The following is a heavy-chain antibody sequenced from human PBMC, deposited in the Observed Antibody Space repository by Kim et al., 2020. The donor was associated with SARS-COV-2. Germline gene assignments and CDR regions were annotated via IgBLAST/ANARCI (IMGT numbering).Heavy chain of an antibody. CDR1: GYSLSELS. D-gene: IGHD2-15*01. Sequence: ASVKVSCKISGYSLSELSMHWVRQARGKGLEWIGAFDPDEDDTLYAHQFQGRVTMTEDTYSGAAYMELNSLRSDDTAIYYCATADIDSWVEHFQHWGQGT. V-gene: IGHV1-24*01. CDR3: ATADIDSWVEHFQH. J-gene: IGHJ1*01. CDR2: FDPDEDDT.